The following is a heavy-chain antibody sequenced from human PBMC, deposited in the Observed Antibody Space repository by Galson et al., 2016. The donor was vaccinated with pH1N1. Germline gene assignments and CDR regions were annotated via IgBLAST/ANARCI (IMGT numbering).Heavy chain of an antibody. J-gene: IGHJ4*02. CDR3: VRAIGGAASY. Sequence: SLRLSCAASGFSFSDYWISWVHQAPGKGLEWVANIKQDGSEIYYVDSVKGRCTISRDNAKNSVSLQMNSPRVEDTGVYYCVRAIGGAASYWGQGTLVTVSS. CDR2: IKQDGSEI. CDR1: GFSFSDYW. D-gene: IGHD6-13*01. V-gene: IGHV3-7*01.